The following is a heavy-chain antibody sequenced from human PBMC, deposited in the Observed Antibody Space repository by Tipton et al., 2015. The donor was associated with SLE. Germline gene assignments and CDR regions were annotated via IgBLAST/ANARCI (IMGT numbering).Heavy chain of an antibody. CDR1: GYSFANYW. D-gene: IGHD3-10*01. CDR2: IYAGDSDT. J-gene: IGHJ2*01. CDR3: ARLPGVGVWYFDL. V-gene: IGHV5-51*03. Sequence: QLVQSGAEVKKPGESLKISCKGSGYSFANYWIGWVRQMPGKGPEWMGIIYAGDSDTRYSPSFQGQVTISADKSISTTYLQWSSLKASDTAIYYCARLPGVGVWYFDLWGRGTLVTVSS.